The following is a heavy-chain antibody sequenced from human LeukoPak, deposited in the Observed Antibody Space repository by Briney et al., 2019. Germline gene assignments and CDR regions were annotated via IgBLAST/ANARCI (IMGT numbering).Heavy chain of an antibody. CDR2: INHSGST. J-gene: IGHJ4*02. D-gene: IGHD6-13*01. Sequence: SETLSLTCAVYGGSFSGYYWSWIRQPPGKGLEWIGEINHSGSTNYNPSLKSRVTISVDTSKNQFSLKLSSVTAAATAVYYCARGPRSSWSPPPEVWDDYGGRGTLVTVSS. CDR1: GGSFSGYY. V-gene: IGHV4-34*01. CDR3: ARGPRSSWSPPPEVWDDY.